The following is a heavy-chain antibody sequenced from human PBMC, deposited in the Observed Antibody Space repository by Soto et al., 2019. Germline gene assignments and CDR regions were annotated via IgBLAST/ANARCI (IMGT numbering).Heavy chain of an antibody. J-gene: IGHJ6*02. CDR3: AKQAALLYYYGMDV. Sequence: PGGSLRLSCAASGFTFSSYAMSWVRQAPGKGLEWVSAVSGSGGSTYYADSVKGRFTISRDNSKNTLYLQMNSLRAEDTAVYYCAKQAALLYYYGMDVWGQGTTVTVSS. D-gene: IGHD6-13*01. CDR1: GFTFSSYA. CDR2: VSGSGGST. V-gene: IGHV3-23*01.